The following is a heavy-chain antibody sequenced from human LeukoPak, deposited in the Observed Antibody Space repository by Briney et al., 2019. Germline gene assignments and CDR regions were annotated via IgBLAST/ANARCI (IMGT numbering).Heavy chain of an antibody. V-gene: IGHV3-74*01. CDR1: GFTFSSYW. CDR2: INSDGNIT. D-gene: IGHD6-13*01. J-gene: IGHJ4*02. Sequence: GGSLRLSCAASGFTFSSYWMHWVRQAPGKGLVWVSRINSDGNITNYADSVKGRFTISRDNAENTLYLQMNTLRADDTAVYYCAPEKQQRGFDYWGQGTLVTVSS. CDR3: APEKQQRGFDY.